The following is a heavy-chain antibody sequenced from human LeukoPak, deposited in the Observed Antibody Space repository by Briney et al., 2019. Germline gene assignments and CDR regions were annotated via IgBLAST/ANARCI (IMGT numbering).Heavy chain of an antibody. CDR2: IYPTDSDT. D-gene: IGHD3-10*01. Sequence: GESLKISCKGSGYSFTSYWIGWVRQMPGKGLEWMGIIYPTDSDTRYSPSFQGQVTISADKSISTAYLQWSSLKASDTAMYYCARLGYYGSGSYLGYYYYYMDVWGKGTTVTISS. CDR3: ARLGYYGSGSYLGYYYYYMDV. V-gene: IGHV5-51*01. CDR1: GYSFTSYW. J-gene: IGHJ6*03.